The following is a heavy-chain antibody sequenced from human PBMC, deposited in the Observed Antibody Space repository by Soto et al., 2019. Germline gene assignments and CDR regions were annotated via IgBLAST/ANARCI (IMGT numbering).Heavy chain of an antibody. J-gene: IGHJ5*02. Sequence: SEALSLTCTVSGGSISSYYWSWIRQPPGKGLEWIGYIYYIGSTNYNPSLKSRVTISVDTSKNQFSLKLSSVTAADTAVYYCARGLRRQLLNWFDPWGQGTLVTVSS. V-gene: IGHV4-59*01. CDR1: GGSISSYY. CDR3: ARGLRRQLLNWFDP. D-gene: IGHD2-2*01. CDR2: IYYIGST.